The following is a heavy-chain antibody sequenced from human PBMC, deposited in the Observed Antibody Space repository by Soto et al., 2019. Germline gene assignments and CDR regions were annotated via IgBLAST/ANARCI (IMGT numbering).Heavy chain of an antibody. V-gene: IGHV3-23*01. J-gene: IGHJ4*02. Sequence: EVQLLESGGGLVQPGGSLRLSCAASGFTFSSYAMNWVRQAPGKGLEWVSVISGSGGSTYYADSVKGRFTISRDNSKNTLYLQMNSLRAEDTTVYYCAKRNYGSEFDYWGQGTLVTVSS. D-gene: IGHD3-10*01. CDR1: GFTFSSYA. CDR3: AKRNYGSEFDY. CDR2: ISGSGGST.